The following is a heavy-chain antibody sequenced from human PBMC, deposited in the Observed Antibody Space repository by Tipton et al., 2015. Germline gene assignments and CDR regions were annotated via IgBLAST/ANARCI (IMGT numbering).Heavy chain of an antibody. CDR3: ARIRGRDVMDY. V-gene: IGHV4-59*12. CDR1: SDSISKYY. Sequence: TLSLTCSVSSDSISKYYWSWIRQPPGKGLEWIGYISYSGTTNYNPSLKSRVTISVDTSKNQFFLNLSSVTAADTAVYYCARIRGRDVMDYWGQGTLVTVSS. J-gene: IGHJ4*02. CDR2: ISYSGTT. D-gene: IGHD3-16*01.